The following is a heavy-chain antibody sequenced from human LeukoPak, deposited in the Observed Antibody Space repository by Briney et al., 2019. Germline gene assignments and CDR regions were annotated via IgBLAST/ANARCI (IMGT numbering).Heavy chain of an antibody. D-gene: IGHD2-2*01. CDR1: GGSISSTLYF. CDR3: ARHVWGYCSSTSCYDSTIDY. V-gene: IGHV4-39*01. CDR2: IYYSGRT. Sequence: PSETLSLTCTVSGGSISSTLYFCARIRQAPGEGLEWLGNIYYSGRTYYNPSLKSRVTISRDTSKTQFSLKLSSVTAADTAVYYCARHVWGYCSSTSCYDSTIDYWGQGTLVTVSS. J-gene: IGHJ4*02.